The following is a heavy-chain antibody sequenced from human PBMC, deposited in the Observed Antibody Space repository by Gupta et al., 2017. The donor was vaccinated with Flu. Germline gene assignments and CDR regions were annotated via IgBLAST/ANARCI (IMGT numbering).Heavy chain of an antibody. CDR3: AREGEVAAAGRLYYYFMDV. CDR2: MSGGSESP. CDR1: GFTFSTRA. V-gene: IGHV3-23*01. Sequence: EVRLLESGGGLAQPGESLRLSCETSGFTFSTRAMIWVRQPPGKGLEWVAVMSGGSESPSIAESVRGRFTISRDNSKNTVYLQMKSLTVEDTAVYYCAREGEVAAAGRLYYYFMDVWGKGTTVTVSS. J-gene: IGHJ6*03. D-gene: IGHD2-15*01.